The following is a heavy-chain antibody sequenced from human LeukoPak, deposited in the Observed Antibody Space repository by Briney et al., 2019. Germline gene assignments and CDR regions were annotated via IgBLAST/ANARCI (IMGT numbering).Heavy chain of an antibody. V-gene: IGHV1-8*01. CDR3: ARDKSSSRDGYNRFDY. CDR2: MNPNSGNT. CDR1: GYTFTSYD. J-gene: IGHJ4*02. D-gene: IGHD5-24*01. Sequence: ASVKVSCKASGYTFTSYDINWVRQATGQGLEWMGWMNPNSGNTGYAQKFQGRVTMTRNTSISTAYMELSSLRSEDTAVYYCARDKSSSRDGYNRFDYWGQGTLVTVSS.